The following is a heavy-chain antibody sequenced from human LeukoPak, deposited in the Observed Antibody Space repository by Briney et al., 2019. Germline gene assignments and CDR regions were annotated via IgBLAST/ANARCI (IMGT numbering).Heavy chain of an antibody. CDR1: GYTFTSYG. Sequence: GASVKVSCKASGYTFTSYGISWVRQAPGQGLEWMGWISAYNGNTNYAQKLQGRVTMTTDTSTSTAYMELRSLRSDDTAVYYCARGFYGDPKGSGYYFDYWGQGTLVTVSS. J-gene: IGHJ4*02. D-gene: IGHD4-17*01. CDR3: ARGFYGDPKGSGYYFDY. CDR2: ISAYNGNT. V-gene: IGHV1-18*01.